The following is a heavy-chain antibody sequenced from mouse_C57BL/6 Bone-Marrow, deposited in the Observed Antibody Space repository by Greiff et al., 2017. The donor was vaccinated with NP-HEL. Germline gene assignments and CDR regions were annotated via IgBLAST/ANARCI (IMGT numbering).Heavy chain of an antibody. Sequence: VQLKESGPGLVKPSQTVFLTCTVTGISITTGNYRWRWIRQFPGNKLEWIGYIYYSGTITYNPSLTSRTTIPRATPKNQFFLEMNSLTAEDTATYYGARGGCGYDYYVDYWGQGTTLTVSS. CDR3: ARGGCGYDYYVDY. D-gene: IGHD2-2*01. CDR2: IYYSGTI. CDR1: GISITTGNYR. J-gene: IGHJ2*01. V-gene: IGHV3-5*01.